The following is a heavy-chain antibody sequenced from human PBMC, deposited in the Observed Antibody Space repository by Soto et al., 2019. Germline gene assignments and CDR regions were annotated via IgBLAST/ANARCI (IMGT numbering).Heavy chain of an antibody. Sequence: GGSLRLSCAASGFTFSNYAMSWVRQAPGKGLEWVSAISSSGDSPYYADSVKGRFTVSRDNSKNTLYLQMNRLRAEDTAVYYCAKETMIVVVPSPVADWGQGTLVTVSS. J-gene: IGHJ4*02. V-gene: IGHV3-23*01. CDR1: GFTFSNYA. CDR2: ISSSGDSP. D-gene: IGHD3-22*01. CDR3: AKETMIVVVPSPVAD.